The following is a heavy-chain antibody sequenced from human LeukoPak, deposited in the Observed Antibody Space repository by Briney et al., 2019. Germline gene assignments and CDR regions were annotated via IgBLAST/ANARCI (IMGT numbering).Heavy chain of an antibody. CDR1: GFTFSSYS. CDR2: ISRSSLYI. Sequence: PGGSLRLSCAASGFTFSSYSMNWVRQAPGKGLEWVSSISRSSLYIYYADSVKGRFTISRDNAKNSLYLQMNSLRVEDTAVYYCARDRAHYGSGSGTRKFDPWGQGTLVTVSS. D-gene: IGHD3-10*01. CDR3: ARDRAHYGSGSGTRKFDP. J-gene: IGHJ5*02. V-gene: IGHV3-21*01.